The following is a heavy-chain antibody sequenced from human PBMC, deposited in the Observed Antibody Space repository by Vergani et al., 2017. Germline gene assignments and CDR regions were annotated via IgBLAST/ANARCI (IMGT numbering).Heavy chain of an antibody. CDR2: IYYSGST. CDR3: AGAGYYGSGGYYYGMDV. Sequence: QVQLQESGPGLVKPSETLYLTCTVSGGSISSYYWSWIRQPPGKGLEWIGYIYYSGSTNYNPSLKSRVNISVDTSKNQFSLKRSSVTAADTAVLYCAGAGYYGSGGYYYGMDVWGQGTTVTVSS. D-gene: IGHD3-10*01. V-gene: IGHV4-59*01. CDR1: GGSISSYY. J-gene: IGHJ6*02.